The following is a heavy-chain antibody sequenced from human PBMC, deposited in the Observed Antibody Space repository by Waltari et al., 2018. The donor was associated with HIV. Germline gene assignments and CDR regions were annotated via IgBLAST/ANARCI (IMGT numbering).Heavy chain of an antibody. CDR3: ASARETMGVDFDS. CDR2: DIPMFGTA. D-gene: IGHD3-3*01. J-gene: IGHJ5*01. V-gene: IGHV1-69*08. Sequence: QVHLVQSGAEVKKPGSSVKVSCKASGGAFVSHSFNWVRQAPGQGLEWMGRDIPMFGTANYARKFQGRVTITADKSTTTAYMELNGLRIDDTAVYYCASARETMGVDFDSWGQGTLVTVS. CDR1: GGAFVSHS.